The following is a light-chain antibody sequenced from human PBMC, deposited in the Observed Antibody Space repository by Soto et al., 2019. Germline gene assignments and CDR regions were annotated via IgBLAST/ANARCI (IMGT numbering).Light chain of an antibody. CDR2: GTS. Sequence: EVVLTQSPGTLSLSPGEGATLSCRASQSVSSRYLTWYQQKPGQAPRLLISGTSTSATGIPDRFSGSGSGTYFTLTTSRLAPEDFELYYCQQYCTSPWAFGQGTKVDIK. V-gene: IGKV3-20*01. CDR1: QSVSSRY. J-gene: IGKJ1*01. CDR3: QQYCTSPWA.